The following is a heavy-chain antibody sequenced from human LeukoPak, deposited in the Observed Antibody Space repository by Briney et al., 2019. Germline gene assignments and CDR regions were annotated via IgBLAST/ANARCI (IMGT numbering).Heavy chain of an antibody. CDR2: INPNSGGT. CDR1: GYTFTGYY. CDR3: ARGFWGSYRFNY. V-gene: IGHV1-2*06. J-gene: IGHJ4*02. Sequence: ASVKVSCKASGYTFTGYYMHWVRQAPGQGLEWMGRINPNSGGTNYAQKFQGRVTMARDTSISTAYMELSRLRSDDTAVYYCARGFWGSYRFNYWGQGTLVTVSS. D-gene: IGHD3-16*02.